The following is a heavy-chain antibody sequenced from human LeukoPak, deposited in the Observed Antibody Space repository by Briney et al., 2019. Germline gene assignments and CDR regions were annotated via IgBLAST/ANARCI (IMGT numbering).Heavy chain of an antibody. CDR1: GFTFSGYG. Sequence: GGSLRLSCAASGFTFSGYGIHWVRQAPGKGLEWVAMIWHDGSHDYYADSVRGRLTISRDTSKNTMVLQINCLRVDDTAVYYCARGDYVSGTYMDVWGNGTTVTVSS. J-gene: IGHJ6*04. CDR2: IWHDGSHD. D-gene: IGHD3-16*01. CDR3: ARGDYVSGTYMDV. V-gene: IGHV3-33*01.